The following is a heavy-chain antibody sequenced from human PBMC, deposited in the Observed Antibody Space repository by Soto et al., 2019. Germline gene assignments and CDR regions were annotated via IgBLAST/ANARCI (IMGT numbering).Heavy chain of an antibody. D-gene: IGHD1-7*01. Sequence: GGSLRLSCAASGFTFSSYSMNWVRQAPGKGLEWVSSISSSSSYIYYADSVKGRFTISRDNAKNSLYLQMNSLRAEDTAVYYCASATRTYNWNYNYIEYYFDYWGQGTLVTVSS. CDR3: ASATRTYNWNYNYIEYYFDY. V-gene: IGHV3-21*01. J-gene: IGHJ4*02. CDR1: GFTFSSYS. CDR2: ISSSSSYI.